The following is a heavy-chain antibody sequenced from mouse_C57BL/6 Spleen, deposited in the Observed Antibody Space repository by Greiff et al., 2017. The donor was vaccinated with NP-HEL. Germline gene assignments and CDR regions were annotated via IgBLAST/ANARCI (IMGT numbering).Heavy chain of an antibody. CDR1: GYTFTSYW. CDR2: IHPNSGST. D-gene: IGHD2-4*01. V-gene: IGHV1-64*01. Sequence: QVQLQQPGAELVKPGASVKLSCKASGYTFTSYWMHWVKQRPGQGLEWIGMIHPNSGSTNYNEKFKSKATLTVDKSSSTAYMQLSSLTSEDSAVYYCASDYDYPYAMDYWGQGTSVTVSS. J-gene: IGHJ4*01. CDR3: ASDYDYPYAMDY.